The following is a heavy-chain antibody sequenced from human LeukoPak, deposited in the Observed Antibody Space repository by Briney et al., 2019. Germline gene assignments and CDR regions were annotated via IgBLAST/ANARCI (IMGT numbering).Heavy chain of an antibody. CDR3: AKVQVYYFGLGSHFDF. D-gene: IGHD3-10*01. CDR1: GFTFSTYW. V-gene: IGHV3-74*01. CDR2: ISSDGSIT. Sequence: GGSLRLSCAASGFTFSTYWMHWVRQAPGKGLVWVSRISSDGSITGYADSVQGRFTISRDNSKNTLYLQMNILRAEDTAVYYCAKVQVYYFGLGSHFDFWGQGTLVTVSS. J-gene: IGHJ4*02.